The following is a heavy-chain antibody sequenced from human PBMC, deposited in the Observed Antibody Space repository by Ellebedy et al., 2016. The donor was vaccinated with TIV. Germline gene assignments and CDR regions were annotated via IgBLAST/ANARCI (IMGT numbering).Heavy chain of an antibody. CDR3: ARVLGYCSGGSCYVYGMDV. CDR2: IIPIFGTA. CDR1: GGTFSSYA. V-gene: IGHV1-69*13. J-gene: IGHJ6*02. D-gene: IGHD2-15*01. Sequence: SVKVSXXASGGTFSSYAISWVRQAPGQGLEWMGGIIPIFGTANYAQKFQGRVTITADESTSTAYMELSSLRSEDTAVYYCARVLGYCSGGSCYVYGMDVWGQGTTVTVSS.